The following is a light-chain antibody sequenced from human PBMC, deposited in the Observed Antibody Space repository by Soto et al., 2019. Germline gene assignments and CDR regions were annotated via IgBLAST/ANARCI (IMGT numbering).Light chain of an antibody. CDR3: SSYTSSSTYV. J-gene: IGLJ1*01. CDR2: DVS. Sequence: QSALTQPASVSGSPGQSIAISCTGTSSDVGGYDYVSWYQQHPGKAPELMIYDVSNRPSGVSNRFSGSKSDNTASLTISGLQAEDEADYYCSSYTSSSTYVLGTGTKVTVL. CDR1: SSDVGGYDY. V-gene: IGLV2-14*01.